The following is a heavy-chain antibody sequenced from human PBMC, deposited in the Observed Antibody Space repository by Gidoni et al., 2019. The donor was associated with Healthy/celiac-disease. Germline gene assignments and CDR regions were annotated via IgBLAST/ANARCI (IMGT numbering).Heavy chain of an antibody. CDR1: GRTLCSCA. J-gene: IGHJ4*03. CDR3: ARVTPCSSSGYKEYDFDF. V-gene: IGHV1-69*04. CDR2: IIPDVGIA. Sequence: QFQLVPSGAEVKKPWSSVKVSCKASGRTLCSCAIGWVRQAPGQGLEWMRRIIPDVGIANYAQQVQGRVTITADKSKSTAYMELSSLRSEDTAVYYCARVTPCSSSGYKEYDFDFWGQGTMVTVSS. D-gene: IGHD3-22*01.